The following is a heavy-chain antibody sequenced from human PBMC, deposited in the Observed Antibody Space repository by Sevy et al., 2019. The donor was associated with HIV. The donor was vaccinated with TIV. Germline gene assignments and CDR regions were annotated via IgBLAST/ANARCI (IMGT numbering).Heavy chain of an antibody. CDR1: AGSISSYY. J-gene: IGHJ5*02. V-gene: IGHV4-59*01. D-gene: IGHD5-18*01. Sequence: SETLSLTCTVSAGSISSYYWSWIRQPPGKGLEWIGYIYYSGSTNYNPSLKSRVTISVDTSKNQFSLKLSSVTAADTAVYYCARGAGYSYGYFTWFDPWGQGTLVTVSS. CDR3: ARGAGYSYGYFTWFDP. CDR2: IYYSGST.